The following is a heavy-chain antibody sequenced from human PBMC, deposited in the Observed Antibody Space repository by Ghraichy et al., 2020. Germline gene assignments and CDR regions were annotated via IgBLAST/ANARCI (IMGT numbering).Heavy chain of an antibody. CDR1: GFTFSSYA. V-gene: IGHV3-23*01. J-gene: IGHJ4*02. Sequence: GGSLRLSCAASGFTFSSYAMNWVRQAPGKGLEWVSTVTSDNTAFYADSVKGRFTISRDNSKDTLYLQMNSLRADDTALYYCAKKTGRDSSGWHKHFDCWGQGSLVTVSS. CDR2: VTSDNTA. D-gene: IGHD6-19*01. CDR3: AKKTGRDSSGWHKHFDC.